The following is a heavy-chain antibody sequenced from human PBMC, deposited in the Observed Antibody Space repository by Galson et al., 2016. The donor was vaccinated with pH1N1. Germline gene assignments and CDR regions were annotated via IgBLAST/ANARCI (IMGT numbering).Heavy chain of an antibody. J-gene: IGHJ6*02. CDR2: IIGTGDST. Sequence: SLRLSCAASGFIFSNYAMSWVRQAPGKGLEWVSAIIGTGDSTYYADSVKGRFTISRDNSKNTLYLQMNSLRAEDTAIYYCGKRGQRVYVWGQGTTVTVSS. V-gene: IGHV3-23*01. CDR1: GFIFSNYA. CDR3: GKRGQRVYV.